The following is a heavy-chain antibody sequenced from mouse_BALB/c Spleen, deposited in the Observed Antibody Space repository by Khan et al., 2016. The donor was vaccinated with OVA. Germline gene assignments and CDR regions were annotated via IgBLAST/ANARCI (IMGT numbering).Heavy chain of an antibody. CDR2: ISSGGSYT. D-gene: IGHD1-1*01. Sequence: EVELVESGGGLVKPGGSLKFSCAVSGFTFSNYAMSWVRQTPEKRLEWVATISSGGSYTYYPDSVKGRFTISRDNAKNTLYLQMSSLRSEDTAMSHCTIPPVYYGSNSFDSLGQGTTLTVSS. CDR3: TIPPVYYGSNSFDS. J-gene: IGHJ2*01. CDR1: GFTFSNYA. V-gene: IGHV5-9-3*01.